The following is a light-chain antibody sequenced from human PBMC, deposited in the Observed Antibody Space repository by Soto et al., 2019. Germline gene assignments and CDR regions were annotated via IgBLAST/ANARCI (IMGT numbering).Light chain of an antibody. J-gene: IGLJ2*01. CDR1: SSDVGGYNY. CDR2: EVS. V-gene: IGLV2-8*01. Sequence: QSALTQPPSASGSPGQSVTISCTGTSSDVGGYNYVSWYQQHPGKAPKSLIFEVSRRPSGVPDRFSGSKSGNTASLTVSGLQADDEADYYCSSYAGSNNPVIFGGGTKVTVL. CDR3: SSYAGSNNPVI.